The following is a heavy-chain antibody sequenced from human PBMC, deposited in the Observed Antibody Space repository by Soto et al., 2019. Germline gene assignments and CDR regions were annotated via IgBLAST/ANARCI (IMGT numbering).Heavy chain of an antibody. D-gene: IGHD2-8*02. CDR1: GFICSSYD. J-gene: IGHJ3*02. CDR2: ILVDGRT. Sequence: GGSLRLSCAASGFICSSYDMSWVRQAPGKGLEWVSTILVDGRTFYVDSVKGRFTISRDSSQNTVYLQMNSLTAGDTALYYCAKATATGGGAFDICGQGTRVTVSS. V-gene: IGHV3-23*01. CDR3: AKATATGGGAFDI.